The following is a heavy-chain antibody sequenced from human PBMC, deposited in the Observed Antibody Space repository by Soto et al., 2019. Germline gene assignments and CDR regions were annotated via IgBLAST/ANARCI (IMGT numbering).Heavy chain of an antibody. CDR3: ARSPSWETTVTPYYFDY. D-gene: IGHD4-4*01. J-gene: IGHJ4*02. CDR2: MNPKSANT. Sequence: QVQLVQSGAEVKKPGASVKVSCKTSRYTFISYDINWVRQATGQGLEWMGWMNPKSANTGYAQNFQGRVTMTRNTSXSXXYMELSSLRSADTAVYYCARSPSWETTVTPYYFDYWGQGTLVTVSS. CDR1: RYTFISYD. V-gene: IGHV1-8*01.